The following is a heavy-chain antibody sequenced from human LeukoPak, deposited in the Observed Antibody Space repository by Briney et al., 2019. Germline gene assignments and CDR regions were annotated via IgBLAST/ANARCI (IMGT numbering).Heavy chain of an antibody. Sequence: SETLSLTCTVSGGSISSGDYYWSWIRQPPGKGLEWIGYIYYSGSTYYNPSLKSRVTISVDTSKNQFSLKLSSVTAADTAVYCCARVAAVAGEVPYFDYWGQGTLVTVSS. V-gene: IGHV4-30-4*08. CDR1: GGSISSGDYY. D-gene: IGHD6-19*01. J-gene: IGHJ4*02. CDR3: ARVAAVAGEVPYFDY. CDR2: IYYSGST.